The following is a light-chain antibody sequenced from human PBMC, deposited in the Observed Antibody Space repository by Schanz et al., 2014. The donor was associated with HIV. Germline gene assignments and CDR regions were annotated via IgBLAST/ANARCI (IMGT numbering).Light chain of an antibody. J-gene: IGKJ3*01. Sequence: EVVMTQSPATLSVSPGDRATLSCRASQTLRNNLGSSNFAWYQQKPGQAPRLLIYSASTRATGIPARFSGSGSGTDFTLTISRLEPEDFAVYYCHQYGRSPFTFGPGTKVDI. V-gene: IGKV3-20*01. CDR1: QTLRNNLGSSN. CDR2: SAS. CDR3: HQYGRSPFT.